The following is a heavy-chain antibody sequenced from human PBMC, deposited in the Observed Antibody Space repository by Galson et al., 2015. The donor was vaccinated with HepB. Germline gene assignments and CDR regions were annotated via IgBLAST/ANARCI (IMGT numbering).Heavy chain of an antibody. CDR3: ARDGMAAAGSSFFDY. V-gene: IGHV3-21*01. CDR1: EFPFSRYW. J-gene: IGHJ4*02. D-gene: IGHD6-13*01. CDR2: ISSDSSYM. Sequence: SLRLSCAASEFPFSRYWMHWVRQAPGKGLEWVSSISSDSSYMDYPDSVKGRFTISRDNAKNSLYLHMNSLRAEDTAVYYCARDGMAAAGSSFFDYWGQGTLVTVSS.